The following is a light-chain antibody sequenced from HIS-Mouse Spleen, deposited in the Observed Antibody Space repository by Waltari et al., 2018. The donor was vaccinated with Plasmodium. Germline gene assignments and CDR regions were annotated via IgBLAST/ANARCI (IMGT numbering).Light chain of an antibody. CDR2: KDS. CDR1: VLAKKY. J-gene: IGLJ3*02. CDR3: YSTDSSGNHRV. V-gene: IGLV3-10*01. Sequence: SYELTQPSSVSVSPGQTARITCSGAVLAKKYARWFQQKPGQAPVLVIYKDSKRPSWIPERFSGSSSGTMATLTISGAQVEDEADYYCYSTDSSGNHRVFGGGTKLTVL.